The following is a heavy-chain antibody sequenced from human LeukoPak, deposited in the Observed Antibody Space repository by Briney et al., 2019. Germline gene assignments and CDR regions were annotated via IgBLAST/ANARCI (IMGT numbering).Heavy chain of an antibody. D-gene: IGHD2-15*01. V-gene: IGHV3-21*05. Sequence: PGGSLTLSCAASGFTFSSYSMNWVCQAPGKGLEWVSYISSSSSYTNYADSVKGRFTISRDNAKNSLYLQMNSLRAEDTAVYYCARGGCSGGSCYYWYFDLWGRGNLGSVSS. CDR3: ARGGCSGGSCYYWYFDL. J-gene: IGHJ2*01. CDR2: ISSSSSYT. CDR1: GFTFSSYS.